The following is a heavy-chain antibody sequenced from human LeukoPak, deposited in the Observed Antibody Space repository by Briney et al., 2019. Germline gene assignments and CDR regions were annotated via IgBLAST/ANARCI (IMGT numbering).Heavy chain of an antibody. Sequence: SVKVSCTASGGTFSSYAISWVRQAPGQGLEWMGGIIPIFGTANYAQKFQGRVTITADKSTSTAYMELSSLRSEDTAVYYCASSIAAAEDDAFDIWGQGTMVTVSS. CDR1: GGTFSSYA. CDR3: ASSIAAAEDDAFDI. J-gene: IGHJ3*02. V-gene: IGHV1-69*06. D-gene: IGHD6-13*01. CDR2: IIPIFGTA.